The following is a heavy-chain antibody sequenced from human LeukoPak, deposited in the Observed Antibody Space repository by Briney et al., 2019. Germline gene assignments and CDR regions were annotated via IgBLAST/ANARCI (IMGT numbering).Heavy chain of an antibody. V-gene: IGHV4-59*08. Sequence: SETLSLTCTVSGGTISNYYWNWIRQPPGKGLEWIGYINYSGSTNYNPSLKSRVTISVDTSKNQFSLKLSSVTAADTAVYYCARQDFWSGYLDYWGQGTLVTVSS. CDR3: ARQDFWSGYLDY. CDR1: GGTISNYY. J-gene: IGHJ4*02. CDR2: INYSGST. D-gene: IGHD3-3*01.